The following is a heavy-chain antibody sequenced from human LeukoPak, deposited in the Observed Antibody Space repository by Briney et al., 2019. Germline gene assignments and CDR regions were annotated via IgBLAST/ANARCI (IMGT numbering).Heavy chain of an antibody. Sequence: PGGSLRLSCAASGFTFSSYAMSWVRQAPGKGLEWVARIDSDGSGTRYADSVKGRFTISGDNAKNTLYLQMNSLRAEDTAVYYCARVLSADSPEFEHCGQGTLVTVSS. CDR2: IDSDGSGT. CDR1: GFTFSSYA. CDR3: ARVLSADSPEFEH. V-gene: IGHV3-74*01. D-gene: IGHD3-22*01. J-gene: IGHJ1*01.